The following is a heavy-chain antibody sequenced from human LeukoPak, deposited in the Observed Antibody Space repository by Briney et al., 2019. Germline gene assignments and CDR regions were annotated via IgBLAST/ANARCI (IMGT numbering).Heavy chain of an antibody. J-gene: IGHJ4*02. CDR1: GFTFSNYG. Sequence: PGGSLRLSCAASGFTFSNYGMNWVRQAPGKGLEWVSSISSSSSYIYYADSVKGRFTISRDNAKNSLYLQMNSLRAEDTAVYYCARHGTGTFDYWGQGTLVTVSS. CDR2: ISSSSSYI. V-gene: IGHV3-21*01. CDR3: ARHGTGTFDY. D-gene: IGHD2-8*02.